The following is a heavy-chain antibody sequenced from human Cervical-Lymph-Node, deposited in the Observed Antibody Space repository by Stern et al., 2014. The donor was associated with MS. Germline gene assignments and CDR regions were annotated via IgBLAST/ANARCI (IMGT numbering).Heavy chain of an antibody. Sequence: EVQLVESGGALVKPGGSLRLSCTASGLTFSNFWMTWVRQAPGKGLEWVARIKSKTDGGTIDYAEPVKGRFTISRDDSKNTLYVEMNSLTTDDTAVYYCTTGRRNPYYAMDVWGQGTTVTVSS. CDR3: TTGRRNPYYAMDV. V-gene: IGHV3-15*02. J-gene: IGHJ6*02. D-gene: IGHD6-6*01. CDR1: GLTFSNFW. CDR2: IKSKTDGGTI.